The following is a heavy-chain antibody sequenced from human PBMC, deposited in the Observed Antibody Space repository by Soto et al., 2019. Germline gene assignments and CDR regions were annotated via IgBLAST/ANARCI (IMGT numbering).Heavy chain of an antibody. D-gene: IGHD2-15*01. CDR1: GGSISSYY. Sequence: QVQLQESGPGLVKPSETLSLTCTVSGGSISSYYWSWIRQPPGKGLEGIGYIYYSGSTNYNPSLKSRVTISVDTSKNQISLKMSSVTAADTAVYYCARHGMWLVAATSAWFDPWGQGTLVTVSS. CDR2: IYYSGST. J-gene: IGHJ5*02. CDR3: ARHGMWLVAATSAWFDP. V-gene: IGHV4-59*08.